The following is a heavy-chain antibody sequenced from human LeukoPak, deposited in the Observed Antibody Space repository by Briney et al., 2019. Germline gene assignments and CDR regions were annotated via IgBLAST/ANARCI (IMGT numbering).Heavy chain of an antibody. CDR3: ARDLGVYCSGGSCYSVNKQGPDY. V-gene: IGHV1-24*01. D-gene: IGHD2-15*01. Sequence: ASVKVSCTVSGSSLSALSMHWVRQSPPRGLEWLGGFHPENDEIIYAQNFQGRVTMTEDTSTDTAYMELRSLRSDDTAVYYCARDLGVYCSGGSCYSVNKQGPDYWGQGTLVTVSS. J-gene: IGHJ4*02. CDR2: FHPENDEI. CDR1: GSSLSALS.